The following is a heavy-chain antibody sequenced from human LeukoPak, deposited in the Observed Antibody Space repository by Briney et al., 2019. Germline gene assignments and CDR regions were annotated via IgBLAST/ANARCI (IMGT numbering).Heavy chain of an antibody. J-gene: IGHJ5*02. CDR2: ISSKGDTT. CDR3: ARDLKQLEPLNWFDP. D-gene: IGHD1-1*01. CDR1: GFTFSSSG. V-gene: IGHV3-23*01. Sequence: GGSLRLSCAASGFTFSSSGMSWVRQAPGKGLDWVSDISSKGDTTYYAESVKGRFTISRDNSKNTLYLQMNSLRAEDTAVYYCARDLKQLEPLNWFDPWGQGTLVTVSS.